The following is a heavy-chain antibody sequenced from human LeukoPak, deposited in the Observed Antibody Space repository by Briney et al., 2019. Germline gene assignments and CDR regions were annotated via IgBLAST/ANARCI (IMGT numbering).Heavy chain of an antibody. Sequence: PGRSLRLSCAASGLTVSSNYMSWVRQAPGKGLEWVSVIYTGGSTYYADSVKGRFTISRDNSKNTLYLQMNSLRAEDTAVYYCARDRGGYIDYWGQGTLVTVSS. CDR2: IYTGGST. CDR1: GLTVSSNY. V-gene: IGHV3-53*01. J-gene: IGHJ4*02. CDR3: ARDRGGYIDY.